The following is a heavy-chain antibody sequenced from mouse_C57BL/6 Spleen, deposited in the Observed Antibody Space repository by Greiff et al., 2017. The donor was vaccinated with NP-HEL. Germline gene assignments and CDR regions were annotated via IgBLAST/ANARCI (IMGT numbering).Heavy chain of an antibody. Sequence: VQLQQSGAELVRPGASVKLSCTASGFNIKDDYMHWVKQRPEQGLEWIGWIDPENGDTEYASKFQGKATITADTSSNPAYLQLSSLTSEDTAVYYCTTLYGSSPDWFAYWGQGTLVTVSA. D-gene: IGHD1-1*01. CDR2: IDPENGDT. CDR3: TTLYGSSPDWFAY. V-gene: IGHV14-4*01. CDR1: GFNIKDDY. J-gene: IGHJ3*01.